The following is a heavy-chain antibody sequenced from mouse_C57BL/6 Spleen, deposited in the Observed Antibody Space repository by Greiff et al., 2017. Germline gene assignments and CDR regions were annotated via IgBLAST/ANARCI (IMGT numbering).Heavy chain of an antibody. CDR1: GYTFTSYW. Sequence: QVQLQQPGAELVRPGSSVKLSCKASGYTFTSYWMHWVKQRPIQGLEWIGNIDPSDSETHYNQKFKDKATLTVDKSSSTAYMQLSSRTSEDAAVYYCARTAYYSNYWEEVDEGGQGNTRKVSS. V-gene: IGHV1-52*01. J-gene: IGHJ2*01. D-gene: IGHD2-5*01. CDR2: IDPSDSET. CDR3: ARTAYYSNYWEEVDE.